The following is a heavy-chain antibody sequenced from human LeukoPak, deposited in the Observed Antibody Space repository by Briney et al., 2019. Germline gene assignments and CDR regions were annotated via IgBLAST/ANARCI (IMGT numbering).Heavy chain of an antibody. CDR3: AKDGDRDGYNYADY. Sequence: PGGSLRLSCAASGFTFSSYWMHWVRQAPGKGLVWVSRIKSDGSRTSYADSVKGRFTISRDNAKNTLYLQMNSLRADDTAVYHCAKDGDRDGYNYADYWGQGTLVTVSS. J-gene: IGHJ4*02. CDR1: GFTFSSYW. V-gene: IGHV3-74*01. D-gene: IGHD5-24*01. CDR2: IKSDGSRT.